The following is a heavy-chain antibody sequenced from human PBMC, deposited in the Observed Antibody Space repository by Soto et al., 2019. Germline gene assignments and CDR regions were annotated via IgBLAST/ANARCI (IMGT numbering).Heavy chain of an antibody. J-gene: IGHJ4*02. CDR1: GFTFSSYG. CDR3: ARYHRGAPDY. Sequence: QVQLVESGGGVVQPGRSLRVSCAASGFTFSSYGMDWVRQAPGKGLEWVAVIWYDGSNKYYADSVKGRFTISRDNSKNTLYLQMNSLRAEDTAVYYCARYHRGAPDYWGQGTLVTVSS. V-gene: IGHV3-33*01. CDR2: IWYDGSNK. D-gene: IGHD3-10*01.